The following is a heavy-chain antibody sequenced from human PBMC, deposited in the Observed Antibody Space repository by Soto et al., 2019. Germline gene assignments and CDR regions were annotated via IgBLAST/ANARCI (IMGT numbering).Heavy chain of an antibody. CDR1: GYTFTNYG. V-gene: IGHV1-18*01. Sequence: QVQLVQSGGEVKKPGASVKVSCKASGYTFTNYGISWVRQAPGQGLEWMGWINVYNGNTKYAQKVQGRATITTDTSTSAGYMELGSLRSDDTAVYYCARGVGSGSYYHQYNWFDPWGQGTLVTDSS. CDR2: INVYNGNT. J-gene: IGHJ5*02. D-gene: IGHD3-10*01. CDR3: ARGVGSGSYYHQYNWFDP.